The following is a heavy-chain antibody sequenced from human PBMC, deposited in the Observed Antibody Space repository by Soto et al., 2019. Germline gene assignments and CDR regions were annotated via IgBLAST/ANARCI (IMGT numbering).Heavy chain of an antibody. J-gene: IGHJ5*02. D-gene: IGHD6-19*01. CDR2: IIPIFGTA. Sequence: SVKVSGKASGGTFSSYAISWVRQAPGQGLEWMGGIIPIFGTANYAQKFQGRVTITADESTSTAYMELSSLRSEDTAVYYCASDRIAVAGTCWFDPWGQGTLVTVSS. V-gene: IGHV1-69*13. CDR1: GGTFSSYA. CDR3: ASDRIAVAGTCWFDP.